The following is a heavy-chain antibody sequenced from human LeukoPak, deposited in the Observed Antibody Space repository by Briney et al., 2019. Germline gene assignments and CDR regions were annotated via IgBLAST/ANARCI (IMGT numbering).Heavy chain of an antibody. D-gene: IGHD6-13*01. V-gene: IGHV1-2*02. CDR1: GYTFTGYY. J-gene: IGHJ6*02. CDR2: INPNSGGT. Sequence: ASVKVSCKASGYTFTGYYMHWVRQAPGQGLEWMGWINPNSGGTNYAQKFQGRVTMTRDTSISTAYMELSRLRSDDTAVYYCARGYYSNSPYYYYGMDVWGQGTTVTVSS. CDR3: ARGYYSNSPYYYYGMDV.